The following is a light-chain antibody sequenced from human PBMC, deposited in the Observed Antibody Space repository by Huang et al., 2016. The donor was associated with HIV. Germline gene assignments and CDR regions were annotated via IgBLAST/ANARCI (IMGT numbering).Light chain of an antibody. Sequence: DIVMTQSPDSLAVSLGERATINCKSSQSVLYRSNNKNYLAWYQQKPGQPPQLLIYWASTRESGVPDRFTGGGSGTDFSLTISSLQAEDVAVYYCQQYDTSPWTFGQGTKVEIK. CDR3: QQYDTSPWT. CDR1: QSVLYRSNNKNY. J-gene: IGKJ1*01. CDR2: WAS. V-gene: IGKV4-1*01.